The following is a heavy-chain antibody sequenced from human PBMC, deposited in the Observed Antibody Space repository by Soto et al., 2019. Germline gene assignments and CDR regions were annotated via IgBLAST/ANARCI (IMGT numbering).Heavy chain of an antibody. CDR2: IYHSGST. J-gene: IGHJ5*02. D-gene: IGHD5-12*01. CDR1: GGSISSSNW. V-gene: IGHV4-4*02. CDR3: ARVGEYSGYHRSSDWFDP. Sequence: SETLSLTCAVSGGSISSSNWWSWVRQPPGKGLEWIGEIYHSGSTNYNPSLKSRVTISVDKSKNQFSLKLSSVTAADTAVYYCARVGEYSGYHRSSDWFDPWGQGTLVTVSS.